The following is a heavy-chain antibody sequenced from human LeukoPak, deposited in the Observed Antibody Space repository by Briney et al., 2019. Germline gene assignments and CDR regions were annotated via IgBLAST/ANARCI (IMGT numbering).Heavy chain of an antibody. CDR2: TYYSGST. CDR3: AAYSSSWYVY. CDR1: GGSISSYY. J-gene: IGHJ4*02. V-gene: IGHV4-59*08. Sequence: PSETLSLTCSASGGSISSYYWSWIRQPPGKGLGWIGYTYYSGSTNYNPSLKSRVTISVDTSKNQFSLKLSSETAADTAVYHCAAYSSSWYVYWGQGTLVTVSS. D-gene: IGHD6-13*01.